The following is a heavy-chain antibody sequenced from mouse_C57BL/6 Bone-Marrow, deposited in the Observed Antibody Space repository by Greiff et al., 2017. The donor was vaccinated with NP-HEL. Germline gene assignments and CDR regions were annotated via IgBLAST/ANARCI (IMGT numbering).Heavy chain of an antibody. CDR1: GFTFSSYG. J-gene: IGHJ2*01. CDR3: AREGYCGDY. Sequence: EVKLQESGGDLVKPGGSLKLSCAASGFTFSSYGMAWVRQTPDKRLEWVATISSGGSYTYYPDSVKGRFTISRDNAKNTLYLHMSSLKSDDTAMYYCAREGYCGDYWGQGTTLTVSS. V-gene: IGHV5-6*01. CDR2: ISSGGSYT.